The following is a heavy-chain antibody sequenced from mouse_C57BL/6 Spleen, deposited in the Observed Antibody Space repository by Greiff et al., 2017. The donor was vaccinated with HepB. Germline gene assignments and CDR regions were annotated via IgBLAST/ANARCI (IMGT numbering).Heavy chain of an antibody. J-gene: IGHJ4*01. CDR3: ARGLLGYYAMDY. V-gene: IGHV1-19*01. CDR2: INPYNGGT. Sequence: EVQLQQSGPVLVKPGASVKMSCKASGYTFTDYYMNWVKQSHGKSLEWIGVINPYNGGTSYNQKFKGKATLTVDKSSSTAYMELNSLTSEDSAVYYWARGLLGYYAMDYWGQGTSVTVSS. D-gene: IGHD2-3*01. CDR1: GYTFTDYY.